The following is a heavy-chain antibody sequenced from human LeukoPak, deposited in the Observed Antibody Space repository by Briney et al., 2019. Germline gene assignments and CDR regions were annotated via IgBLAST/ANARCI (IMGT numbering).Heavy chain of an antibody. CDR1: GGSISSYY. D-gene: IGHD6-19*01. CDR3: ARDQRVAGLDY. CDR2: IYYSGST. J-gene: IGHJ4*02. V-gene: IGHV4-59*01. Sequence: SEPLSLTCTVSGGSISSYYWSWIRQPPGEGLEWIGYIYYSGSTNYNPSLKSRVTISVDTSKNQFSLKLSSVTAADTAVYYCARDQRVAGLDYWGQGTLVTVSS.